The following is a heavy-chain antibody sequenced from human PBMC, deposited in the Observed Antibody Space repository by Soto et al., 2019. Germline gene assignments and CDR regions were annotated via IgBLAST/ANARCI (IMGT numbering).Heavy chain of an antibody. CDR3: ARERTSKGGLDV. V-gene: IGHV3-74*01. CDR1: GFMFSHDW. Sequence: ETLRLSCAASGFMFSHDWMNWVRQGPGKGLEWIARIISGGSRVTYADSVEGRFTITRDNAKNMLFLEMHSLTVEDTAVYYCARERTSKGGLDVWGQGTTVTVSS. J-gene: IGHJ6*02. CDR2: IISGGSRV.